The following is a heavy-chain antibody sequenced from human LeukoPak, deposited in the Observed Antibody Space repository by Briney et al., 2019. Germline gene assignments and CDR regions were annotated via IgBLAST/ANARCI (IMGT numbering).Heavy chain of an antibody. CDR2: IKQDGSEK. CDR1: GFTFSSYW. D-gene: IGHD2-21*02. CDR3: ARGYCGGDCYGDAFDI. Sequence: GGSLRLSCAASGFTFSSYWMSWVRQAPGKGLEWVANIKQDGSEKCYVDSVKGRFTISRDNAKNSLYLQMNSLRAEDTAVYYCARGYCGGDCYGDAFDIWGQGTMVTVSS. J-gene: IGHJ3*02. V-gene: IGHV3-7*01.